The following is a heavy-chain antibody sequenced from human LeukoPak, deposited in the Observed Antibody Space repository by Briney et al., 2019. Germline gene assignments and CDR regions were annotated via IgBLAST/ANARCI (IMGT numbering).Heavy chain of an antibody. Sequence: SVKVSCRASGGTFSSYAISWVRQAPGQGLEWMGGIIPIFGTANYAQKFQGRVTITADESTSTAYMELSSLRSEDTAVYYCARGCSGGSCYSYFDYWGQGTLVTVSS. D-gene: IGHD2-15*01. CDR1: GGTFSSYA. J-gene: IGHJ4*02. CDR2: IIPIFGTA. V-gene: IGHV1-69*01. CDR3: ARGCSGGSCYSYFDY.